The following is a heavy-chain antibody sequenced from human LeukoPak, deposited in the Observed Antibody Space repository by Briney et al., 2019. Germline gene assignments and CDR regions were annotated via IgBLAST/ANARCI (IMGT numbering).Heavy chain of an antibody. CDR3: AHSYDTGGNYYSRFDN. V-gene: IGHV2-5*01. Sequence: SGPTLVKPTQTLTLTCTFSGFSLTTSGVGVGWIRQPPGKALEWLALIYWNDHKPYSPALRSRLTVTKDTSKNQVVLTITIMDPVDTATYYCAHSYDTGGNYYSRFDNWGQGTLVTVSS. D-gene: IGHD3-22*01. J-gene: IGHJ4*02. CDR1: GFSLTTSGVG. CDR2: IYWNDHK.